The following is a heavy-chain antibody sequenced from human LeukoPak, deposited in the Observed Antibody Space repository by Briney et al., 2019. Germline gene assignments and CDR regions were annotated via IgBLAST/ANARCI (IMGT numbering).Heavy chain of an antibody. CDR2: IYYSGST. D-gene: IGHD1-26*01. V-gene: IGHV4-39*07. CDR3: ARDRGVVGATRGAFDI. Sequence: SETLCLTCAVSGGSISSGSYYWGWVPERPGKGLEWIGGIYYSGSTYYNPSLKSRVTISVDTSKNQFSLKLSSVTAADTAVYYCARDRGVVGATRGAFDIWGQGTMVTVSS. CDR1: GGSISSGSYY. J-gene: IGHJ3*02.